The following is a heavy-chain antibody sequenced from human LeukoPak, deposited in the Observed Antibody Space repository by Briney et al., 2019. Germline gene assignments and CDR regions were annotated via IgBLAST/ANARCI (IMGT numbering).Heavy chain of an antibody. CDR1: GFTFNSYA. D-gene: IGHD5-24*01. V-gene: IGHV3-23*01. Sequence: SGGSLRLSCAAPGFTFNSYAMIWVRQAPGKGLESISSISTTGDRTYYADSVKGRFAISRDNSKNTLYLQMNSLRAEDTAVYYCAKILERELQYYYYGMDVWGQGTSVTVSS. J-gene: IGHJ6*02. CDR3: AKILERELQYYYYGMDV. CDR2: ISTTGDRT.